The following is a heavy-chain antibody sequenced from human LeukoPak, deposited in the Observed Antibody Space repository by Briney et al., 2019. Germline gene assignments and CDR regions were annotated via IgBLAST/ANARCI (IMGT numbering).Heavy chain of an antibody. D-gene: IGHD3-22*01. V-gene: IGHV4-59*01. J-gene: IGHJ4*02. CDR2: IYYSGST. CDR3: ARDGVFHDSDGYSFDY. Sequence: SETLSLTCTVSGGSISSYYWSWIRQPPGKGLEWIGYIYYSGSTNYNASLKSRVTISVDTSKSQFSLKLSSVTAADTAVYYCARDGVFHDSDGYSFDYWGQGTLVTVSS. CDR1: GGSISSYY.